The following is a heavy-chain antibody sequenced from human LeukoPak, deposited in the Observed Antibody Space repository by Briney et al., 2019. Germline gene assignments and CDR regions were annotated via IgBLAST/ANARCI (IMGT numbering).Heavy chain of an antibody. Sequence: SETLSLTCTVSGGSISSYYWSWIRQPPGKGLEWIGTIYHSGSTSYNPSLKSRVTISIDTSKNQFSLKLSSVTAADTAVYYCARDMYNWNDFHFDYWGQGTLVTVSS. CDR2: IYHSGST. CDR3: ARDMYNWNDFHFDY. V-gene: IGHV4-59*12. J-gene: IGHJ4*02. D-gene: IGHD1-1*01. CDR1: GGSISSYY.